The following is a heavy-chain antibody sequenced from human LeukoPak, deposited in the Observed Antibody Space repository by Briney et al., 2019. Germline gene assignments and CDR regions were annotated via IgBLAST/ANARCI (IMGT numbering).Heavy chain of an antibody. D-gene: IGHD5-18*01. J-gene: IGHJ4*02. CDR1: GFTFSSYA. V-gene: IGHV3-30*04. CDR3: AKGVDTAMAPAWDF. CDR2: ISYDGSHK. Sequence: GGSLRLSCAASGFTFSSYAMSWVRQAPGRGLEWVAVISYDGSHKYYADSVKGRFTISRDNSMNTLYLQMNSLRAEDTAVYYCAKGVDTAMAPAWDFWGQGTLVTVSS.